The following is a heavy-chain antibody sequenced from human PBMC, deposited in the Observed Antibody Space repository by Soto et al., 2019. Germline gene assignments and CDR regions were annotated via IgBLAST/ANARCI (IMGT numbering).Heavy chain of an antibody. D-gene: IGHD3-22*01. V-gene: IGHV1-2*04. CDR3: ARGGHYYDSSGYYPTGAFDI. Sequence: ASVKVSCKASGCTFTSYGISWVRQAPGQGLEWMGWINPNSGGTNYAQKFQGWVTMTRDTSISTAYMELSRLRSDDTAVYYCARGGHYYDSSGYYPTGAFDIWGQGTMVTVSS. CDR2: INPNSGGT. CDR1: GCTFTSYG. J-gene: IGHJ3*02.